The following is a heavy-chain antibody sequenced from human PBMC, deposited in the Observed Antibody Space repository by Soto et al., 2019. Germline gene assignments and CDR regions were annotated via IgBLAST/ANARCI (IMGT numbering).Heavy chain of an antibody. CDR3: AKDYDFWSASVNPYFDS. D-gene: IGHD3-3*01. CDR1: GFTFAHYA. Sequence: QAQLVESGGGVVQPGTSLRLSCAASGFTFAHYAMQWVRHSPGKGLEWVAFMSHDENRKLYSDSVKGRFTISRDNSKSTLYLQMSRLRAEDTAVYYCAKDYDFWSASVNPYFDSWGLGTLVTVSS. V-gene: IGHV3-30*18. CDR2: MSHDENRK. J-gene: IGHJ4*02.